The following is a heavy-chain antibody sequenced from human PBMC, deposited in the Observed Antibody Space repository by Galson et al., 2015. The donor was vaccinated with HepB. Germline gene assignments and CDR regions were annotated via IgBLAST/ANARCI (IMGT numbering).Heavy chain of an antibody. CDR3: ARDEVGAPTYYFDY. V-gene: IGHV3-33*01. Sequence: SLRLSCAASGFTFSSYGMHWVRQAPGKGLEWVAVIWYDGSNKYYADSVKGRFTISRDNSKNTLYLQMNSLRAEDTAVYYCARDEVGAPTYYFDYWGQGTLVTVSS. J-gene: IGHJ4*02. D-gene: IGHD1-26*01. CDR1: GFTFSSYG. CDR2: IWYDGSNK.